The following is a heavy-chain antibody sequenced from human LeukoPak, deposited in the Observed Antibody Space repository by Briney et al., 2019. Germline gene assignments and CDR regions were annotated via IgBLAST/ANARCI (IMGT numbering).Heavy chain of an antibody. V-gene: IGHV3-74*01. CDR2: INSDGGRT. Sequence: GGSLRPSCAASGFTFSTYWMHWVRQAPGKGLVWLSQINSDGGRTRYADSVKGRLTISRDNAKNTVYLQMNGLRAEDTAMYYCARGRNGFFDYWGHGTLVTVSS. CDR1: GFTFSTYW. J-gene: IGHJ4*01. CDR3: ARGRNGFFDY. D-gene: IGHD5-24*01.